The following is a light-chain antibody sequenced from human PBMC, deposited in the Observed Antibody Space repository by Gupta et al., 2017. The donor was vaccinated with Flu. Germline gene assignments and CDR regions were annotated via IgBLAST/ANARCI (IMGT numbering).Light chain of an antibody. V-gene: IGLV4-69*01. Sequence: QLLVTQSPPASASLAASVKLTCTLSSGHSDYAIAWHQQLPEKGPRYLMKVKSDGSHTKGDGIPDRFSGSSSGAERFLTISSLQSEDEADYYCQTWDTGIRVFGGGTKLTVL. CDR2: VKSDGSH. CDR1: SGHSDYA. CDR3: QTWDTGIRV. J-gene: IGLJ3*02.